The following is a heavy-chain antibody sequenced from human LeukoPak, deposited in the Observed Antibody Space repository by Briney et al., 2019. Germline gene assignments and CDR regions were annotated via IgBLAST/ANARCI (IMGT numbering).Heavy chain of an antibody. CDR2: ISAYNGNT. Sequence: ASVKVSCKASGYTFTSYSVSWVRQAPGQGLEWMGWISAYNGNTNYAQKFQGRVTMTTDTSTSTAYMELRSLRSDDTAVYYCARDQTITMVRGAIRRFDIWGQGTKVTVSS. J-gene: IGHJ3*02. D-gene: IGHD3-10*01. V-gene: IGHV1-18*01. CDR1: GYTFTSYS. CDR3: ARDQTITMVRGAIRRFDI.